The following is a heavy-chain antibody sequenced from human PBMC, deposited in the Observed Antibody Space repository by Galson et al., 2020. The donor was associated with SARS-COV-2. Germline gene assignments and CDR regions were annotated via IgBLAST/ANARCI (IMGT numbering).Heavy chain of an antibody. CDR2: INPNSGGT. CDR3: ARDLGPFSKDTAMASDDY. V-gene: IGHV1-2*02. Sequence: ASVKVSCKASGYTFTGYYMHWVRQAPGQGLEWMGWINPNSGGTNYAQKFQGRVTMTRDTSISTAYMELSRLRSDDTAVYYCARDLGPFSKDTAMASDDYWGQGTLVTVSS. J-gene: IGHJ4*02. D-gene: IGHD5-18*01. CDR1: GYTFTGYY.